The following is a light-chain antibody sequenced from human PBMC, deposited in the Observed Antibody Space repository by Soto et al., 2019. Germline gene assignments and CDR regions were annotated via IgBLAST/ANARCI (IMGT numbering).Light chain of an antibody. CDR2: GAS. V-gene: IGKV3-15*01. J-gene: IGKJ3*01. CDR3: QQYNEWPFT. CDR1: QSVSSSY. Sequence: IVLTQSPGTLSLSPGERATLSCRASQSVSSSYLAWYQQKPGQAPRLLSYGASTRATGIPARFSGSGSGTEFTLTISSLQSEDFAVYYCQQYNEWPFTFGPGTKVDIK.